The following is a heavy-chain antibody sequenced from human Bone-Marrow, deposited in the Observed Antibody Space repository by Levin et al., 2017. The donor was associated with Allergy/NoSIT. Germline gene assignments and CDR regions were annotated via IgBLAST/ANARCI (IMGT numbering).Heavy chain of an antibody. CDR1: GFTVSSNY. J-gene: IGHJ1*01. Sequence: GGSLRLSCAASGFTVSSNYMSWVRQAPGKGLEWVSVIYSGGSTYYADSVKGRFTISRDNSKNTLFLQMNSLRDEDTAVYYCARAPGSSGWYDYFQHWGQGTLVTVSS. V-gene: IGHV3-66*01. CDR3: ARAPGSSGWYDYFQH. D-gene: IGHD6-19*01. CDR2: IYSGGST.